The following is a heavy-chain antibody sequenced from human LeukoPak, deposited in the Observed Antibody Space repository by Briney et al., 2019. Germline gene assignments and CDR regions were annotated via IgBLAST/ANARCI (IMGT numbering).Heavy chain of an antibody. Sequence: ASVKVSCQASGYAFTAYHIHWVRQAPGQGLEWMGRINPNSGGTNYAQKFQGRVTMTRDTSISTVDMELSRLRSDDTAVYYCARANSENAFGIWGQGTMVTVSS. CDR2: INPNSGGT. CDR3: ARANSENAFGI. V-gene: IGHV1-2*06. CDR1: GYAFTAYH. D-gene: IGHD1-26*01. J-gene: IGHJ3*02.